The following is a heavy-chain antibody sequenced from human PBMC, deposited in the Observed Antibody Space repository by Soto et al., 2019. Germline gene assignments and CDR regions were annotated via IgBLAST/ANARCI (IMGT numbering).Heavy chain of an antibody. Sequence: GGSLRLSCAASGFTFSSYWMHWVRQAPGKGLVWVSRINSDGSSISYADSVKGRFTISRDNAKNTLYLQMNSLRAEDTAVYYCAKNQQAVAGWDYWGQGTLVTVSS. CDR3: AKNQQAVAGWDY. J-gene: IGHJ4*02. V-gene: IGHV3-74*01. CDR2: INSDGSSI. CDR1: GFTFSSYW. D-gene: IGHD6-19*01.